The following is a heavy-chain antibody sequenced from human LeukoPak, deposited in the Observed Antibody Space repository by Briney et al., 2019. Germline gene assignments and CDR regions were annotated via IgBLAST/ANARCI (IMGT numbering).Heavy chain of an antibody. CDR2: IRSKANNYAT. Sequence: GGSLRLSCAASGFTFSGSAMHWVRQASGKGLEWVGHIRSKANNYATESSASVKGRFTISRDESKNTAYLQMNSLKTEDTAVHYCMAAVDLGSGYWEVYWGQGTLVTVSS. D-gene: IGHD3-22*01. CDR3: MAAVDLGSGYWEVY. CDR1: GFTFSGSA. V-gene: IGHV3-73*01. J-gene: IGHJ4*02.